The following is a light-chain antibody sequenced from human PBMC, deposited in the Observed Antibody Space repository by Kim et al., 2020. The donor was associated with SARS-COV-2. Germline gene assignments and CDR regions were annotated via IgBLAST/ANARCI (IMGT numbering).Light chain of an antibody. CDR2: AAS. CDR1: QTLNSGY. J-gene: IGKJ2*01. CDR3: QQYGSAPYT. V-gene: IGKV3-20*01. Sequence: LSPGDGATLSCRTSQTLNSGYLAWYQQKPGQAPRLLIVAASSRAAGVPDRFAGSGSGRDLTLTSSRLETEDVAVYYCQQYGSAPYTIGQGTKLGI.